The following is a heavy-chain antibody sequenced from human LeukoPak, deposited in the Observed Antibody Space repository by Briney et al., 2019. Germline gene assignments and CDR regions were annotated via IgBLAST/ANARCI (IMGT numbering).Heavy chain of an antibody. V-gene: IGHV3-48*01. Sequence: PGGSLRLSCAASGFTFSSYSMNWVRQAPWKGLEWVSYISSSSSTIYYADSVKGRFTISRDNAKNTLYLQMNSLRAEDTAVYYCAKVFEYSSSWDPTGLDYWGQGTLVTVSS. D-gene: IGHD6-6*01. J-gene: IGHJ4*02. CDR1: GFTFSSYS. CDR2: ISSSSSTI. CDR3: AKVFEYSSSWDPTGLDY.